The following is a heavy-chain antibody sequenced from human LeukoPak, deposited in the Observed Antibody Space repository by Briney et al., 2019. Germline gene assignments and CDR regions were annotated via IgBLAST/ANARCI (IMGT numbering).Heavy chain of an antibody. D-gene: IGHD2-2*01. CDR3: AKDTRYQLLDAFDI. V-gene: IGHV3-23*01. J-gene: IGHJ3*02. CDR1: GFTFSSYG. CDR2: ISGSGGST. Sequence: PGRSLRLSCAASGFTFSSYGMNWVRQAPGKGLEWVSAISGSGGSTYYADSVKGRFTISRDNSKNTLYLQMNSLRAEDTAVYYCAKDTRYQLLDAFDIWGQGTMVTVSS.